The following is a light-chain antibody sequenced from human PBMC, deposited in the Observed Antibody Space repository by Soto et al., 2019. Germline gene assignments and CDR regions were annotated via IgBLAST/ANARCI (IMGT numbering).Light chain of an antibody. CDR3: QQLKTYPLT. CDR1: QGISSY. CDR2: AAP. Sequence: DIQMTQSPSSVSASVGDRVTITCRASQGISSYLAWYQQRAGKAPKFLMYAAPTLQNGVPSRFSGSGSGTEFALTISSLQPEDFATYYCQQLKTYPLTFGGGTKVEI. J-gene: IGKJ4*01. V-gene: IGKV1-9*01.